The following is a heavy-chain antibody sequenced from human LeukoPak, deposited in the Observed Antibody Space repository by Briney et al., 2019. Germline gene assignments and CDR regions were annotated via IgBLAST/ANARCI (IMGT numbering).Heavy chain of an antibody. V-gene: IGHV4-59*12. CDR2: IYHSGST. J-gene: IGHJ4*02. D-gene: IGHD5-18*01. CDR1: GGSISSYY. Sequence: PSETLSLTCTVSGGSISSYYWSWIRQPPGKGLEWIGYIYHSGSTYYNPSLKSRVTISVDRSKNQFSLKLSSVTAADTAVYYCASRGYSYGFGYWGQGTLVTVSS. CDR3: ASRGYSYGFGY.